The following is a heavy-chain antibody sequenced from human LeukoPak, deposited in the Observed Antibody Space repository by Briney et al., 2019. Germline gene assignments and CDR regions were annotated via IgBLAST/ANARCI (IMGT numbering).Heavy chain of an antibody. D-gene: IGHD6-6*01. CDR2: IYYSGST. V-gene: IGHV4-59*01. Sequence: PSETLSHTCIESGGSISSYYWSWIRQPPGKGLEWIGYIYYSGSTNYNPSLKSRVTISVDTSKNQFSLKLSSVTAADTAVYYCARVGYSSSSGAFDIWGQGTMVTVSS. CDR1: GGSISSYY. CDR3: ARVGYSSSSGAFDI. J-gene: IGHJ3*02.